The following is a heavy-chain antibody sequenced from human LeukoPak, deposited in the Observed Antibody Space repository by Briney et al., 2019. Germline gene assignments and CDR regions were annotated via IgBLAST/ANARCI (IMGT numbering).Heavy chain of an antibody. D-gene: IGHD6-25*01. CDR1: GFTFSDNW. CDR2: INQDGGGR. CDR3: ARFAAGGSYYYYMDV. V-gene: IGHV3-7*01. Sequence: GGSLRLSCAASGFTFSDNWMTWVRQAPGKGLEWVANINQDGGGRYYVDSVQGRFIISRDNAKNSLYLQMNSLRADDTAVYYCARFAAGGSYYYYMDVWGKGTTVTVSS. J-gene: IGHJ6*03.